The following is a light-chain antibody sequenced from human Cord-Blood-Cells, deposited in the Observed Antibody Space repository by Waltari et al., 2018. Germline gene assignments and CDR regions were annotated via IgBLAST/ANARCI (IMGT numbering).Light chain of an antibody. CDR3: QQYNNWWT. CDR2: GAS. J-gene: IGKJ1*01. Sequence: EIVMKQSPATPSVSPGERATLSCRASQSVSSNLAWYQQKPGQAPRLLIYGASTRATGIPARFSGSGSGTEFTLTISSLQSEDFAVYYCQQYNNWWTFGQGTKVEIK. V-gene: IGKV3-15*01. CDR1: QSVSSN.